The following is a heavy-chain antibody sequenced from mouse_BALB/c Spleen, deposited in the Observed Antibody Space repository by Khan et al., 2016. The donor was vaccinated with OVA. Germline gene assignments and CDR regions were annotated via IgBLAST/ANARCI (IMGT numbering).Heavy chain of an antibody. CDR1: GYTFTSYW. CDR3: TSSNYYGNSLYAMDY. V-gene: IGHV1S41*01. Sequence: DLVKPGASVTLSCKASGYTFTSYWFNWIKQRPGQGLEWIGRVSPGSGSPYYNEMFKGKATVTVDKSSSTAYIQLNSLSSEDSAVYFCTSSNYYGNSLYAMDYWAQGTSVTVSS. J-gene: IGHJ4*01. CDR2: VSPGSGSP. D-gene: IGHD1-1*01.